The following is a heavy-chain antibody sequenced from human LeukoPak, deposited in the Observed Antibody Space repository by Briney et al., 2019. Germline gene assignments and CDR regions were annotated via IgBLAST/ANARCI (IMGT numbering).Heavy chain of an antibody. D-gene: IGHD3-10*01. J-gene: IGHJ4*02. CDR1: GGTFSSYA. CDR3: ARDLGGSGSIWAYYFDY. Sequence: SVKVSCKASGGTFSSYAISWVRQAPGQGLEWMGGIIPIFGTANYAQKSQGRVTITADKSTSTAYMELSSLRSEDTAVYYCARDLGGSGSIWAYYFDYWGQGTLVTVSS. V-gene: IGHV1-69*06. CDR2: IIPIFGTA.